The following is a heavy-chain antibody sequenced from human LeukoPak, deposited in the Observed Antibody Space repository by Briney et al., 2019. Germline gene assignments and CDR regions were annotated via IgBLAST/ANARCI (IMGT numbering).Heavy chain of an antibody. CDR3: ATSRFP. J-gene: IGHJ4*02. V-gene: IGHV3-30*02. CDR2: IWYDGSNK. CDR1: GFTFSSYA. D-gene: IGHD3-16*01. Sequence: GGSLRLSCAASGFTFSSYAIHWVRQAPGKGLEWVAYIWYDGSNKYYANSVKGRFTISRDNSKNTLDLQMNSLRAEDTAVYFCATSRFPWGQGTLVIVSS.